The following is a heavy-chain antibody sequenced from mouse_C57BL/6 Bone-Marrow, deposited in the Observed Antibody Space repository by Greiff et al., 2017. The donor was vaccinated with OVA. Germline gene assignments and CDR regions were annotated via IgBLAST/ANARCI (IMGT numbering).Heavy chain of an antibody. V-gene: IGHV1-55*01. CDR1: GYTFTSYW. CDR3: ARSLITTVVATGGRDY. CDR2: IYPGSGST. J-gene: IGHJ2*01. D-gene: IGHD1-1*01. Sequence: QVQLQQPGAELVKPGASVKMSCKASGYTFTSYWITWVKQRPGQGLEWIGDIYPGSGSTNYNEKFKSKATLTVDTSSSTAYMQLSSLTSEDSAVDYCARSLITTVVATGGRDYWGQGTTLTVSS.